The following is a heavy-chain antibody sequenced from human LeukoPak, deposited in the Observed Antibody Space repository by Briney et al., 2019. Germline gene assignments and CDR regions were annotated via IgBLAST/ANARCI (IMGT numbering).Heavy chain of an antibody. CDR2: ISAYNGNT. J-gene: IGHJ3*02. Sequence: GASVKVSCKASGYTFTSYGISWVRQAPGQGLEWMGWISAYNGNTNYAQKLQGRVTMTTDTSTSTAYMELSSLRSEDTAVYYCARDPGNTIFGPQAAFDIWGQGTTVTVSS. D-gene: IGHD3-3*01. CDR1: GYTFTSYG. V-gene: IGHV1-18*01. CDR3: ARDPGNTIFGPQAAFDI.